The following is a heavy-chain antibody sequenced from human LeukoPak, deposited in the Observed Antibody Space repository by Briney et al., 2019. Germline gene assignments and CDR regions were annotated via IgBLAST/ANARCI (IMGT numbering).Heavy chain of an antibody. CDR3: AEYYYGSGSYLSGYFDY. J-gene: IGHJ4*02. V-gene: IGHV1-2*02. CDR2: INPNSGGT. CDR1: GYTFTGYY. D-gene: IGHD3-10*01. Sequence: ASVKVSCKASGYTFTGYYMHWVRQAPGQGLEWMGWINPNSGGTNYAQKFQGRVTMTRDTSISTAYMELSRLRSDDTAVYYCAEYYYGSGSYLSGYFDYWGQGTLVTVSS.